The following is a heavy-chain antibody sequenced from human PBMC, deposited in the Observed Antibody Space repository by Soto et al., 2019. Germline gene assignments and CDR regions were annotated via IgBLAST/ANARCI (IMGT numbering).Heavy chain of an antibody. CDR1: GYSFTSYW. J-gene: IGHJ6*03. Sequence: GESLKISCKGSGYSFTSYWIGWVRQMPGKGLEWMGIIYPGDSDTRYSPSFQGQVTISADKSISTAYLQWSSLKASDTAMYYCARQRNDGSIRYYYYMDVWGKGTTVTVSS. D-gene: IGHD1-1*01. CDR2: IYPGDSDT. CDR3: ARQRNDGSIRYYYYMDV. V-gene: IGHV5-51*01.